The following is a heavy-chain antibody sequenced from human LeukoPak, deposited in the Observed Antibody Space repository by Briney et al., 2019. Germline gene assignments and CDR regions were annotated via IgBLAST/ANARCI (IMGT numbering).Heavy chain of an antibody. D-gene: IGHD3-10*01. CDR3: ARGASLWFWYYFDY. CDR1: GVSFSGYY. J-gene: IGHJ4*02. V-gene: IGHV4-34*01. CDR2: INHSGST. Sequence: SETLSLTCAVYGVSFSGYYWSWIRQPPGKGLEWIGEINHSGSTNYNPSLKSRVTISVDTSKNQFSLKLSSVTAADTAVYYCARGASLWFWYYFDYWGQGTLVTVSS.